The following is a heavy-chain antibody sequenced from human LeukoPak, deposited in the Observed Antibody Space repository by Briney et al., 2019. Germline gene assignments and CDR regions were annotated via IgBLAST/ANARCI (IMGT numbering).Heavy chain of an antibody. CDR2: ISAYNGNT. V-gene: IGHV1-18*01. Sequence: GASVKVSCKASGYTFTSYGISWVRQAPGQGLEWMGWISAYNGNTNYAQKLQGRVTMTTDTSTNIAYMELRSLRSDDTAVYYCARDAGSGSYSVVIYYYMAVWGKGTTVTVSS. CDR1: GYTFTSYG. J-gene: IGHJ6*03. CDR3: ARDAGSGSYSVVIYYYMAV. D-gene: IGHD3-10*01.